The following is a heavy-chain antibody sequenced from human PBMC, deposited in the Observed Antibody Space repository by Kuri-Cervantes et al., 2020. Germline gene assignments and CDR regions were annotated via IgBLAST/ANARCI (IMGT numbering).Heavy chain of an antibody. J-gene: IGHJ3*02. CDR3: ARVTLAPYYGDYEDDAFDI. CDR2: IVDGSGKT. D-gene: IGHD4-17*01. Sequence: SVKVSCKASGFSFPSSAVQWVRQARGQRLEWIGWIVDGSGKTNYAQKFQGRVTFTRDMSTSTAYMELSSLRSEDTAVYYCARVTLAPYYGDYEDDAFDIWGQGTMVTVSS. CDR1: GFSFPSSA. V-gene: IGHV1-58*01.